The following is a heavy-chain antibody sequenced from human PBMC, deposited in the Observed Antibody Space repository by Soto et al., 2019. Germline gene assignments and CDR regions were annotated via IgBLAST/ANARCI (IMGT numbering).Heavy chain of an antibody. V-gene: IGHV1-69*13. J-gene: IGHJ6*02. D-gene: IGHD5-12*01. Sequence: KKRGASVKGSCKASGGTFSSYAISWVRQAPGQGLEWMGGIIPIFGTANYAQKFQGRVTITADESTSTAYMELSSLRSEDTAVYYCARAHGYSGYDLGFDLGYYYYGMDVWGQGTTVTVSS. CDR2: IIPIFGTA. CDR3: ARAHGYSGYDLGFDLGYYYYGMDV. CDR1: GGTFSSYA.